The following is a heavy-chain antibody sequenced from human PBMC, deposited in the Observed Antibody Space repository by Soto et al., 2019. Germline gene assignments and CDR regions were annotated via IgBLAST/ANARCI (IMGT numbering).Heavy chain of an antibody. CDR1: GFTFSSYW. J-gene: IGHJ4*02. CDR2: INSDGSST. D-gene: IGHD4-17*01. V-gene: IGHV3-74*01. CDR3: ARIFPGDYFDY. Sequence: PGGSLSLSCAASGFTFSSYWMHWVRQAPGKGLVWVSRINSDGSSTSYADSVKGRFTISRDNAKNTLYLQMNSLRAEDTAVYYCARIFPGDYFDYWGQGTLVTVSS.